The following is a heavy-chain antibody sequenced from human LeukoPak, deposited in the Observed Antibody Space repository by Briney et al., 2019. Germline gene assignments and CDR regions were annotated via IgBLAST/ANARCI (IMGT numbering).Heavy chain of an antibody. CDR2: ISSSSSYI. CDR3: ARCHDWAHYYYYYMDV. J-gene: IGHJ6*03. Sequence: GGSLRLSCAASGFTFSSYGMQWVRQAPGKGVEWVSSISSSSSYIYYADSVKGRFTISRDNAKNSLYLQMNSLRAEGTAVYYCARCHDWAHYYYYYMDVWGKGTTVTISS. CDR1: GFTFSSYG. D-gene: IGHD3-9*01. V-gene: IGHV3-21*04.